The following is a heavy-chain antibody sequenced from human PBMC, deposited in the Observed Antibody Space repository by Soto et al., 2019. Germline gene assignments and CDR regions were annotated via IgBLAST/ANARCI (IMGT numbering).Heavy chain of an antibody. D-gene: IGHD2-15*01. J-gene: IGHJ5*02. CDR3: ARDLYCSGGSCYGWFDP. V-gene: IGHV1-69*08. CDR1: GGTFSSYT. Sequence: QVQLVQSGAEVKKPGSSVKVSCKASGGTFSSYTISWVRQAPGQGLEWMGRIIPILGIANYAQKFQGRVTIIADKSTSTAYMELSSLRSEDTAVYYCARDLYCSGGSCYGWFDPWGQGTLVTVSS. CDR2: IIPILGIA.